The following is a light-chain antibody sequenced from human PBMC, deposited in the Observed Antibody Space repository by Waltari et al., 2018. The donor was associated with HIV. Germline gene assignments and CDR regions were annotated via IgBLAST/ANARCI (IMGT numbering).Light chain of an antibody. Sequence: EIVLTQSPGTLSLSPGDRPTLSCRTSQTVTNTYVAWYQQRPGQAPRLLIYGTSTRPTGIPDRFSGSGSGTDFTLTISRLEPEDFAMYYCHHFGRSPPMYTFGQGTKLEI. CDR1: QTVTNTY. J-gene: IGKJ2*01. CDR3: HHFGRSPPMYT. V-gene: IGKV3-20*01. CDR2: GTS.